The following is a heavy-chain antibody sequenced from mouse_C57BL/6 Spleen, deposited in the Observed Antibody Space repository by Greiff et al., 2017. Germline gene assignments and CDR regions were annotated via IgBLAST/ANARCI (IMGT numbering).Heavy chain of an antibody. CDR3: AREAIYDGYLDWFAY. CDR2: IYPGDGVT. V-gene: IGHV1-80*01. CDR1: GYAFSSYW. Sequence: QFHVKQSGAELVKPGASVKISCKASGYAFSSYWMNWVKQRPGKGLEWIGQIYPGDGVTNYNGKFKGKTTMTADKSSSTAYMQLSSLTSEDSAVYFCAREAIYDGYLDWFAYWGQGTLVTVSA. D-gene: IGHD2-3*01. J-gene: IGHJ3*01.